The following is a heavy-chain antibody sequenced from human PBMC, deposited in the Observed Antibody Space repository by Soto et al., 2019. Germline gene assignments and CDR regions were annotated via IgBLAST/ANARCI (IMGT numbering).Heavy chain of an antibody. V-gene: IGHV3-66*01. CDR1: GFTVSSNY. CDR2: IYSGGST. J-gene: IGHJ4*02. CDR3: ARDLFYGDYDY. Sequence: GESLKISCAASGFTVSSNYMSWVRQAPGKGLEWVSVIYSGGSTYYADSVKGRFTISRDNSKNTLYLQMNSLRAEDTAVYYCARDLFYGDYDYWGQGTLVTVSS. D-gene: IGHD4-17*01.